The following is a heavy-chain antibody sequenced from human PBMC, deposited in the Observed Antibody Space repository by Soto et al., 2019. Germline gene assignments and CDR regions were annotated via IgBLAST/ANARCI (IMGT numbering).Heavy chain of an antibody. Sequence: GGSLRLSCEASGFTFSDYWMSWVRQAPGKGPEWVANIKFDGSEKQYVDSVRGRFTISRDNSRNSLFLQMNSLRAGDTAVCYCVKDGGYCSSSTCYSPRNHYFDSWGQGTLVTVSS. CDR2: IKFDGSEK. V-gene: IGHV3-7*03. CDR1: GFTFSDYW. CDR3: VKDGGYCSSSTCYSPRNHYFDS. D-gene: IGHD2-2*01. J-gene: IGHJ4*02.